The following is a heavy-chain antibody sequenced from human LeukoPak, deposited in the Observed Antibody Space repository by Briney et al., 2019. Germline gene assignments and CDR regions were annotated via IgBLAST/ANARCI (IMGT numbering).Heavy chain of an antibody. V-gene: IGHV3-30*18. Sequence: GGSLRLSCAASGFTFSSYGMHWVRQAPGKGLEWVAIISYDGGNKYYADSVRGRFTISRDNSKNTLYLQMNSLRAEDTAVYYCAKDGDSGDFDYWGQGILVTVSS. CDR2: ISYDGGNK. D-gene: IGHD3-10*01. J-gene: IGHJ4*02. CDR1: GFTFSSYG. CDR3: AKDGDSGDFDY.